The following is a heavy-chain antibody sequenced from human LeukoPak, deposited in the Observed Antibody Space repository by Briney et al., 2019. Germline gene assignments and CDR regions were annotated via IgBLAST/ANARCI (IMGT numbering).Heavy chain of an antibody. CDR1: EFTVSSNS. CDR3: AQEGYYYDSSEYWTDY. D-gene: IGHD3-22*01. V-gene: IGHV3-53*01. CDR2: VYSGGST. J-gene: IGHJ4*02. Sequence: PGGSLRLSCAASEFTVSSNSMSWVRQAPGKGLEWVSGVYSGGSTFYADSVKGRFIISRDSSKNTLYLQMNTLRAEDTAVYYCAQEGYYYDSSEYWTDYWGQGTLVTVSS.